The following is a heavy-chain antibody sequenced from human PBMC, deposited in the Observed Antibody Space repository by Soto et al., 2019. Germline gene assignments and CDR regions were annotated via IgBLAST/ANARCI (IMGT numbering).Heavy chain of an antibody. CDR1: GGSIIYYY. D-gene: IGHD5-12*01. V-gene: IGHV4-59*01. CDR2: IYYSGNT. CDR3: VRGGYVHAFDY. Sequence: PSETLSVTCTVSGGSIIYYYWGWIRQPPGKGLEWIGSIYYSGNTHYNPSLKSRVTISVDTSMNQFSLNLDSVTAVDSAVYYCVRGGYVHAFDYWGQGALVTVSS. J-gene: IGHJ4*02.